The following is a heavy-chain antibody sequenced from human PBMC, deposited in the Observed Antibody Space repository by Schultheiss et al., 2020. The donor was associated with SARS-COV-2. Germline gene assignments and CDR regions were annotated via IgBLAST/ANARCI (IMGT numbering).Heavy chain of an antibody. CDR1: GFTFSSYS. D-gene: IGHD5-12*01. Sequence: GGSLRLSCAASGFTFSSYSMNWVRQAPGKGLEWVSSISSSSSYIYYADSVKGRFTISRDNAKNTLYLQMNSLRAEDTAVYYCAKDRGGYSGYDLWFDPWGQGTLVTVSS. V-gene: IGHV3-21*04. CDR2: ISSSSSYI. CDR3: AKDRGGYSGYDLWFDP. J-gene: IGHJ5*02.